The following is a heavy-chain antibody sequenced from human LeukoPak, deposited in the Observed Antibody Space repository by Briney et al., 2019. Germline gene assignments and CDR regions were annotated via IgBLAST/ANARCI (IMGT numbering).Heavy chain of an antibody. D-gene: IGHD6-19*01. V-gene: IGHV3-11*04. CDR1: GFTISDYY. CDR2: ISSRSSTT. CDR3: ATEDSSGWYS. J-gene: IGHJ5*02. Sequence: PGGSLRLSCAATGFTISDYYMSWIRQAPGKGLEWVSYISSRSSTTYFADSVRGRFTISRDNAKNSLYLQMNSLRAEDTAVYYCATEDSSGWYSWGQGTLVTVSS.